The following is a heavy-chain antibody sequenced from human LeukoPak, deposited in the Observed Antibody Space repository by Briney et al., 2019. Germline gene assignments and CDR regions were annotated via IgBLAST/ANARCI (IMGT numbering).Heavy chain of an antibody. CDR3: ARGSLYYYDSSGYSDY. Sequence: PGGSLRLSCAASGFTFSSYEMNWVRQAPGKGLEWVSYISSSGSTIYYADSVKGRFTISRDNAKNSLYLQMNSLRAEDTAVYYCARGSLYYYDSSGYSDYWGQGTLVTVSS. CDR1: GFTFSSYE. D-gene: IGHD3-22*01. J-gene: IGHJ4*02. CDR2: ISSSGSTI. V-gene: IGHV3-48*03.